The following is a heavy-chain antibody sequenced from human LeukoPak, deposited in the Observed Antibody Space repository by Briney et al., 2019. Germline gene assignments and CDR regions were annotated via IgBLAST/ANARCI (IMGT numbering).Heavy chain of an antibody. Sequence: GGSLRLSCAASGFTFSNYAIHWVRQAPGKGLEWVSVISYDGTNKHYADSVKGRFTISRDNSKSTLYLQMNSLKTEDTALYYCARQMATILDGILDYWDQGTLVTVSS. CDR1: GFTFSNYA. CDR3: ARQMATILDGILDY. CDR2: ISYDGTNK. J-gene: IGHJ4*02. V-gene: IGHV3-30*04. D-gene: IGHD5-24*01.